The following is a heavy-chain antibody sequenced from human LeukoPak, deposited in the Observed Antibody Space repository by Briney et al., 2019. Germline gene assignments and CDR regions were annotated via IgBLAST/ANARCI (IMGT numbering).Heavy chain of an antibody. CDR2: IYYSGST. J-gene: IGHJ3*02. V-gene: IGHV4-59*08. CDR1: GGSISSYY. D-gene: IGHD2-21*02. CDR3: ARLPAHCGGDCYDAFDI. Sequence: SETLSLTCTVSGGSISSYYWSWIRQPPGKGLEWIGYIYYSGSTNYNPSLKSRVTVSVDTSKNQFSLKLSSVTAADTAVYYCARLPAHCGGDCYDAFDIWGQGTMVTVSS.